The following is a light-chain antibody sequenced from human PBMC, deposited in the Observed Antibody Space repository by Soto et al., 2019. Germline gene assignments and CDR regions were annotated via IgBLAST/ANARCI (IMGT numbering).Light chain of an antibody. CDR3: GTWDSSLSAGV. Sequence: QSVLTQPPSVSAAPGPKVTISCSGSSSNIGNNYVYWYQQLPATAPKLLIYDNNKRPSGIPDRFSGSKSGTSATLGITGLQTGDEADYYCGTWDSSLSAGVFGGGTKVTV. V-gene: IGLV1-51*01. J-gene: IGLJ2*01. CDR2: DNN. CDR1: SSNIGNNY.